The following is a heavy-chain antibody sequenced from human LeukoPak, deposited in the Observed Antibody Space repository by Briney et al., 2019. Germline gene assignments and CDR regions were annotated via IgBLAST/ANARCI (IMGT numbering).Heavy chain of an antibody. CDR2: ISYTGTT. Sequence: PSETLSLTCTVSGDSISSSTYYWGWIRQPPGEGLEWIATISYTGTTYYNPSLKSRVTISVDTSKNQFSLKLSSVTAADTAVYYCARQTVALRYFDYWGQGTLVTVSS. J-gene: IGHJ4*02. CDR3: ARQTVALRYFDY. D-gene: IGHD4-23*01. V-gene: IGHV4-39*01. CDR1: GDSISSSTYY.